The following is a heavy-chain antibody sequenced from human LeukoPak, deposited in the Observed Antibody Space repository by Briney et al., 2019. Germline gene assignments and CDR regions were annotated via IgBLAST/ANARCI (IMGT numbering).Heavy chain of an antibody. CDR3: AKDRLGAVLYFDC. J-gene: IGHJ4*02. V-gene: IGHV3-23*01. D-gene: IGHD1-26*01. Sequence: GGSLRLSCAASGFTFRNYGMSWVRQAPGKGLEGVSAMTGDGAKTYYADSMKGRFTISRDNSKNTLYLQINSLGAEDTAVYYCAKDRLGAVLYFDCWGQGTLVTVSS. CDR2: MTGDGAKT. CDR1: GFTFRNYG.